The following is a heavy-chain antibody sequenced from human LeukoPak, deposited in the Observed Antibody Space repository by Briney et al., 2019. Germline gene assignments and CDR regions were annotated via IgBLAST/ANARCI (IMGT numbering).Heavy chain of an antibody. CDR3: ARQYVADTFDI. D-gene: IGHD3-16*01. CDR1: GHNFASYW. J-gene: IGHJ3*02. Sequence: KPGESLKISCKGSGHNFASYWIGWVRQMPGKGLEWMGIIYPGDSDTRYSPSFQGQVTISADKSITTAYLQWSSLKASDTAMYYCARQYVADTFDIWGQGTMVTVSS. V-gene: IGHV5-51*01. CDR2: IYPGDSDT.